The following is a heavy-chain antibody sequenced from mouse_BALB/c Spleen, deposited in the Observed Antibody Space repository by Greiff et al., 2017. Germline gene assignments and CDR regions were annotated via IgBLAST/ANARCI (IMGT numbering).Heavy chain of an antibody. Sequence: EVKLMESGGDLVKPGGSLKLSCAASGFTFSSYGMSWVRQTPDKRLEWVATISSGGSYTYYPDSVKGRFTISRDNAKNTLYLQMSSLKSEDTAMYYCARLGGNYLYFDYWGQGTTLTVSS. J-gene: IGHJ2*01. V-gene: IGHV5-6*01. D-gene: IGHD2-1*01. CDR2: ISSGGSYT. CDR1: GFTFSSYG. CDR3: ARLGGNYLYFDY.